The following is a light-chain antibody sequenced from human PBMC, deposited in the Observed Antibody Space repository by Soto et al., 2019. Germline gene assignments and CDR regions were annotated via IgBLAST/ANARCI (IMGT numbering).Light chain of an antibody. Sequence: SVLTQPASVSGSPGQSITISCTGTSSDVGRYNYVSWYQQHPDKAPKLMIYEVSNRPSGVSNRFSGSKSGNTASLTISGLQAEDEADYYCNSYTSSSTYVFGTGTKVTVL. J-gene: IGLJ1*01. CDR2: EVS. CDR1: SSDVGRYNY. CDR3: NSYTSSSTYV. V-gene: IGLV2-14*01.